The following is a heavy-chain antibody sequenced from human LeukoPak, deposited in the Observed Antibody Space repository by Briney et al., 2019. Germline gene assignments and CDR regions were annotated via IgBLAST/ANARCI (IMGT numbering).Heavy chain of an antibody. Sequence: GGSLRLSCSTSGFTFKNFALSWVRQAPGKGLEWVATIPYRAGKSYYADSVQGRFSISRDDSAKTVYLYLNSLRAGDTAIYYCAKVYCSSPRCFLPFDYWGQGTLVTVSS. CDR3: AKVYCSSPRCFLPFDY. V-gene: IGHV3-23*01. CDR2: IPYRAGKS. J-gene: IGHJ4*02. CDR1: GFTFKNFA. D-gene: IGHD2-2*01.